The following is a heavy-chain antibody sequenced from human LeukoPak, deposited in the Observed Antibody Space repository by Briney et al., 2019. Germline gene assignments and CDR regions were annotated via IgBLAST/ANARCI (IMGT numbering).Heavy chain of an antibody. CDR1: GYTFTGYY. CDR2: IIPIFGTA. CDR3: ARSSRNSGSHY. J-gene: IGHJ4*02. Sequence: GASVKVSCKASGYTFTGYYMHWVRQAPGQGLEWMGGIIPIFGTANYAQKFQGRVTITADESTSTAYMELSSLRSEDTAVYYCARSSRNSGSHYWGQGTLVTVSS. V-gene: IGHV1-69*13. D-gene: IGHD1-26*01.